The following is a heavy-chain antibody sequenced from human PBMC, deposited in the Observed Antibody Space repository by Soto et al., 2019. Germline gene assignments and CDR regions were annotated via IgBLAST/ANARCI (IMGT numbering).Heavy chain of an antibody. Sequence: SETLSLTCTVSGGSISSYYWSWIRQPPGKGLEWIGYIYYSGSTNYNPSLKSRVTISVDTSKNQFSLKLSSVTAADTAVYYCARGYYYDSSGYDYWGQGTLVTVSS. J-gene: IGHJ4*02. D-gene: IGHD3-22*01. CDR2: IYYSGST. V-gene: IGHV4-59*01. CDR3: ARGYYYDSSGYDY. CDR1: GGSISSYY.